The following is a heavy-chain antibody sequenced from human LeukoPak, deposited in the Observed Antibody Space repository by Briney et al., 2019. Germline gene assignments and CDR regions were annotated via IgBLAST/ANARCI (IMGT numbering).Heavy chain of an antibody. CDR1: GYTFTSYD. CDR3: ARGPTTTVTQRINWFDP. D-gene: IGHD4-17*01. Sequence: ASVKVSCKASGYTFTSYDINWVRQATGQGLEWMGWMNPNSGNTGYAQKFQGRATMTRNTSISTAYMELSSLRSEDTAVYYCARGPTTTVTQRINWFDPWGQGTLVTVSS. V-gene: IGHV1-8*01. J-gene: IGHJ5*02. CDR2: MNPNSGNT.